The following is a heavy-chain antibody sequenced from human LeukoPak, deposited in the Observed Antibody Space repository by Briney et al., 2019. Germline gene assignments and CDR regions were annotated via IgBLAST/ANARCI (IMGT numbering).Heavy chain of an antibody. CDR1: GYTFTGYY. V-gene: IGHV1-2*02. CDR2: INPNSGGT. D-gene: IGHD3-16*01. Sequence: ASVKVSCKASGYTFTGYYMHGVRPAPGQGLEGMGWINPNSGGTNYAQKFQGRVTMNRDTSISTAYMELSRLRSGDTAVYYCARGGRQQGYYYYYMDVWGKGTTVTVSS. J-gene: IGHJ6*03. CDR3: ARGGRQQGYYYYYMDV.